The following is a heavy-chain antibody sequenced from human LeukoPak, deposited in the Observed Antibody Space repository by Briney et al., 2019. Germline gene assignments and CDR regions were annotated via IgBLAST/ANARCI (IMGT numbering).Heavy chain of an antibody. CDR1: GGTFSSYA. J-gene: IGHJ5*02. CDR2: IIPIFGTA. CDR3: ARAAPYYYDSSGYYWNWFDP. D-gene: IGHD3-22*01. Sequence: ASVKVSCKASGGTFSSYAISWVRQAPGQGLEWMGRIIPIFGTANYAQKFQGRVTITADESTSTAYMELSSLRSEDTAVYYCARAAPYYYDSSGYYWNWFDPWGQGTLVTVSS. V-gene: IGHV1-69*15.